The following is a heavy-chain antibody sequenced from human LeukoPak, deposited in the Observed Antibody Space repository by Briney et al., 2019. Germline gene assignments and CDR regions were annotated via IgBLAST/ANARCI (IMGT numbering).Heavy chain of an antibody. D-gene: IGHD6-13*01. V-gene: IGHV3-15*01. Sequence: WGSLSPSFAASGFPFNNAWQNWVRQASRKGAEWVVRIKSKTESGTTDYAAPVKGRFTISRDDSKTTLYLQMNSLKTEDTAVYYCATGPTGFSSSWTGFWGQGTLVTVSS. CDR1: GFPFNNAW. CDR3: ATGPTGFSSSWTGF. J-gene: IGHJ4*02. CDR2: IKSKTESGTT.